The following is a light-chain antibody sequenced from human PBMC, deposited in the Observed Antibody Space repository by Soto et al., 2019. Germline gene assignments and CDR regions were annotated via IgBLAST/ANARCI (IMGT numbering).Light chain of an antibody. J-gene: IGLJ1*01. CDR2: GNS. Sequence: QPALTQPPSVSGAPGQRVTISCTGSSSNIGAGYDVHWYQQLPGTAPKLLIYGNSNRPSGVPDRFSGSKSGTSASLAITGLQAEDEADYYCQSYDSSHYVFGTGTKVTVL. V-gene: IGLV1-40*01. CDR3: QSYDSSHYV. CDR1: SSNIGAGYD.